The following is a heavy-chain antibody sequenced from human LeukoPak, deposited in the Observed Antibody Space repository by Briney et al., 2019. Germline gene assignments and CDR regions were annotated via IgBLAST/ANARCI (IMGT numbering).Heavy chain of an antibody. V-gene: IGHV4-39*01. CDR1: GGSISSSTYY. CDR3: VRGSTLRHYQY. CDR2: IYYSGST. Sequence: SETLSLTCTVSGGSISSSTYYWGWIRRPPGKGLEWIGSIYYSGSTYYNPSLKSRVTVSVATSKNPFSLHLSSVTAADTAVYYCVRGSTLRHYQYWGQGTLVTVSS. D-gene: IGHD3-16*01. J-gene: IGHJ4*02.